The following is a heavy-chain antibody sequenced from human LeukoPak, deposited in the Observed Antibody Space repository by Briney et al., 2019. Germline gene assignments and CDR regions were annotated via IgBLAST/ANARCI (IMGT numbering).Heavy chain of an antibody. CDR2: IYYSGST. Sequence: PSETLSLTCTVSGGSISSGGYYWSWIRQHPGKGLEWIGYIYYSGSTYYNPSLKSRVTISVDTSKNQFSLKLSSVTAADTAVYYRARTTLDQCGGSCPHYYYYGMDVWGQGTTVTVSS. D-gene: IGHD2-15*01. CDR1: GGSISSGGYY. V-gene: IGHV4-31*03. CDR3: ARTTLDQCGGSCPHYYYYGMDV. J-gene: IGHJ6*02.